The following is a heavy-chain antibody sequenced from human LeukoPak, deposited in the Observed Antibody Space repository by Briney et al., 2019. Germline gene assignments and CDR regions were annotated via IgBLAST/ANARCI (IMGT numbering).Heavy chain of an antibody. Sequence: PGGSLTLSCAASGLTFWHSAMSWVRRARGKGLEGVSTISGFGGETFYADSAKGRFSLSRDNSKHTLSLQMNSLRAEDTAVYYCVKGGHYSFFDPWGQGTLVTVSS. V-gene: IGHV3-23*01. CDR3: VKGGHYSFFDP. CDR1: GLTFWHSA. J-gene: IGHJ5*02. CDR2: ISGFGGET. D-gene: IGHD3-10*01.